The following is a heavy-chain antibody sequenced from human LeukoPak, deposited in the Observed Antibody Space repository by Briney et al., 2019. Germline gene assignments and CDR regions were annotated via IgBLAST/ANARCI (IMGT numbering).Heavy chain of an antibody. D-gene: IGHD2-2*01. CDR2: INPSGGST. V-gene: IGHV1-46*03. CDR1: GYTFTRYY. CDR3: ARDTSSTSRLIY. J-gene: IGHJ4*02. Sequence: GASVKVSCKASGYTFTRYYMHWVRQAPGQRLEWMGIINPSGGSTSYAQKFQGRVTMTRDTSTSTVYMELSSLRSEDTAVSYCARDTSSTSRLIYWGQGTLVTVSS.